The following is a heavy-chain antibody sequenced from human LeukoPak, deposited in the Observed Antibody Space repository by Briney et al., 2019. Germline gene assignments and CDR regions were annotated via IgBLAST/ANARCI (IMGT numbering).Heavy chain of an antibody. V-gene: IGHV3-74*01. CDR2: INPDESRK. D-gene: IGHD3-22*01. J-gene: IGHJ3*01. Sequence: GGSLRLSCAASGFTFSTYWMHWVRQAPGKGLVWVSRINPDESRKNYADSVRGRFTISRDDAKDSLYLQMSSLRADDTAVYYCARDLSYSRDDAFDLWGQGTMVTVSS. CDR1: GFTFSTYW. CDR3: ARDLSYSRDDAFDL.